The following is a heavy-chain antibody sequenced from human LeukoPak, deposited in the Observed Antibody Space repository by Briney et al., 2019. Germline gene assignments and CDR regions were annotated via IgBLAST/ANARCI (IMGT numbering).Heavy chain of an antibody. CDR3: ATGYYGSGATGGY. Sequence: SETLSLTCGVSGMSLYGYFWSWIRQPPGKGLEWIGEISQSGSTNYNPSLKSRVTILLDTSKNHFSVRLSSVTAADTAVYYCATGYYGSGATGGYWGQGTLVTVSS. V-gene: IGHV4-34*01. J-gene: IGHJ4*02. D-gene: IGHD3-10*01. CDR1: GMSLYGYF. CDR2: ISQSGST.